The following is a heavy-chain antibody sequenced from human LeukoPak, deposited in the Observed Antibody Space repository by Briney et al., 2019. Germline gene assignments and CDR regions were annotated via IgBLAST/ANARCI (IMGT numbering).Heavy chain of an antibody. CDR1: GGSISSYY. CDR2: IYYSGST. Sequence: SETLSLTSTVSGGSISSYYWSWIRQPPGKGLDWIGHIYYSGSTNYNPSLKSRVTISLDRSKDQFSLKLSSVTAADTAVYYCARVNAVIGGNAFDIWGQGTMVTVSS. V-gene: IGHV4-59*01. CDR3: ARVNAVIGGNAFDI. D-gene: IGHD3-22*01. J-gene: IGHJ3*02.